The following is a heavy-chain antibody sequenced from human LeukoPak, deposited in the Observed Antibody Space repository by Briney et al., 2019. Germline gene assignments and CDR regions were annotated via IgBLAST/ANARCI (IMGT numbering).Heavy chain of an antibody. V-gene: IGHV4-59*01. Sequence: SETLSLTCTVSGGSISSYYWSWIRQPPGKGLEWIGYIYYSGSTNYNPSLKSRVTISVDTSKNQFSLKLSSVTAADTAVYYCARERGGNSFYDWFDPWGQGTLVTVSS. CDR2: IYYSGST. D-gene: IGHD4-23*01. CDR3: ARERGGNSFYDWFDP. J-gene: IGHJ5*02. CDR1: GGSISSYY.